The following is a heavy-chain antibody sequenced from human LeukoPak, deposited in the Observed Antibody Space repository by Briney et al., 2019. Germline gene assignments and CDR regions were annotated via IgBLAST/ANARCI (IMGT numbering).Heavy chain of an antibody. CDR2: IHTSGDA. J-gene: IGHJ4*02. Sequence: GGSLRLSCAASGLTVSHNYVSWVRQAPGKGLEWVSAIHTSGDACYADSVKGRFTISRDNSKNTLYLQMNSLRAEDTAVYYCAKGIVVVVPAALDYWGQGTLVTVSS. D-gene: IGHD2-2*01. V-gene: IGHV3-53*01. CDR1: GLTVSHNY. CDR3: AKGIVVVVPAALDY.